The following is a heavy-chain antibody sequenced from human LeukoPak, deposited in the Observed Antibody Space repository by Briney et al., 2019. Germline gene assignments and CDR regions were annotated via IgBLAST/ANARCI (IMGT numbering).Heavy chain of an antibody. J-gene: IGHJ4*02. CDR2: IIPIFGTA. D-gene: IGHD2-15*01. CDR3: ARALSYCSGGSCYSWYFDY. V-gene: IGHV1-69*01. Sequence: SVKVSCKASGGTFSSYAISWVRQAPGQGLEWMRGIIPIFGTANYAQKFQGRVTITADESTSTAYMELSSLRSEDTAVYYCARALSYCSGGSCYSWYFDYWGQGTLVTVSS. CDR1: GGTFSSYA.